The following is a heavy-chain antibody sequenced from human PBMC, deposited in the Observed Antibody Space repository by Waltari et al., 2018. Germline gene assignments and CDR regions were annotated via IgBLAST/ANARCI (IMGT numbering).Heavy chain of an antibody. CDR2: MSPDGSSK. Sequence: EVQLVESGGGLVLPAESLRLSCGASGFPCSSYWMSWVRQAPGKGLEWVSNMSPDGSSKYYGDSGRGRFTVSRDNAQDSMYLHVNSLRAEDTAIYYCSINDAWSFRVWGQGTLVTVSS. CDR1: GFPCSSYW. J-gene: IGHJ1*01. CDR3: SINDAWSFRV. V-gene: IGHV3-7*03. D-gene: IGHD1-26*01.